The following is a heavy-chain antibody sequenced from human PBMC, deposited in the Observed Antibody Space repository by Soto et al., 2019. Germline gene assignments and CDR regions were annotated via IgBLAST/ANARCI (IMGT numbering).Heavy chain of an antibody. CDR1: GYSFTSYW. J-gene: IGHJ6*03. D-gene: IGHD7-27*01. CDR2: IYPGDSDT. CDR3: ARRVLTGEYYYYMDV. V-gene: IGHV5-51*01. Sequence: GESLKISCKGSGYSFTSYWIGWVRQMPGKGLEWMGIIYPGDSDTRYSPSFQGQVTISADKSISTAYLQWSSLKASDTAMYYCARRVLTGEYYYYMDVWGKGTTVTVSS.